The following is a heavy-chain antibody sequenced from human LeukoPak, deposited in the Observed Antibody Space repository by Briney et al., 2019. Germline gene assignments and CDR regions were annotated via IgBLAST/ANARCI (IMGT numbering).Heavy chain of an antibody. J-gene: IGHJ4*02. CDR1: GFTFSSYA. Sequence: PGGSLRLSCAASGFTFSSYAMSWVRQAPGKGLEWVSAISGSGGSTYYADSVKGRFTISRGNSKNTLYLQMNSLRAEDTAVYYCAKGTMIVVVMTLIDYWGQGTLVTVSS. V-gene: IGHV3-23*01. CDR3: AKGTMIVVVMTLIDY. CDR2: ISGSGGST. D-gene: IGHD3-22*01.